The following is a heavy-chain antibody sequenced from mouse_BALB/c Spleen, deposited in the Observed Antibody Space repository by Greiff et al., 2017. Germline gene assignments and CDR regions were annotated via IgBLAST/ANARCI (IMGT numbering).Heavy chain of an antibody. Sequence: QVQLKQSGPGLVAPSQSLSITCTVSGFSLTSYGVHWVRQPPGKGLEWLGVIWAGGSTNYNSALMSRLSISKDNSKSQVFLKMNSLQTDDTAMYYCARERAITTATFAYWGQGTLVTVSA. CDR1: GFSLTSYG. D-gene: IGHD1-2*01. J-gene: IGHJ3*01. CDR3: ARERAITTATFAY. CDR2: IWAGGST. V-gene: IGHV2-9*02.